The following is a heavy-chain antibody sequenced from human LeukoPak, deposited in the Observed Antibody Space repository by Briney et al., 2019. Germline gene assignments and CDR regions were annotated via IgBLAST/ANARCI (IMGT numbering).Heavy chain of an antibody. CDR3: ARDRVGQLYYYGMDV. D-gene: IGHD1-1*01. J-gene: IGHJ6*02. CDR1: GFTVSSNY. V-gene: IGHV3-53*01. CDR2: IYSGGST. Sequence: GGSLRLSCAASGFTVSSNYMSGVRQAPGKGLEWVSVIYSGGSTYYADSVKGRFTISRDNSKNTLYLQMNSLRAEDTAVYYCARDRVGQLYYYGMDVWGQGTTVTVSS.